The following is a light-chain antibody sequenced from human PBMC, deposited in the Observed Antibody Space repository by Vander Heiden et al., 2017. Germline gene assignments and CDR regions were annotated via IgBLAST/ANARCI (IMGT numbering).Light chain of an antibody. Sequence: DIQMTQSPSSLSASVGDRVTITCRASQSISSYLNWYQQKPGKAPKLLIYAASRWQSGVPSRFSGSGSGTDFTLTSSRLQPEDFATYYWQQSYSTPLFGGGTKVEIK. V-gene: IGKV1-39*01. CDR1: QSISSY. CDR2: AAS. J-gene: IGKJ4*01. CDR3: QQSYSTPL.